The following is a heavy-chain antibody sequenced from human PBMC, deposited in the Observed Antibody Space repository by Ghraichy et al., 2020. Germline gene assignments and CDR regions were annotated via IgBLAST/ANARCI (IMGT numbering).Heavy chain of an antibody. V-gene: IGHV3-23*01. CDR2: STNSGDST. CDR1: GFPFSTTV. Sequence: GSLRLSCTASGFPFSTTVMSWARQAPGKGLEWVSTSTNSGDSTFYADSVKGRFTISRYNSKNTLFLQMSSLRAEDTAVYYCMRGGWGANWVQGTLVTVSS. J-gene: IGHJ4*02. CDR3: MRGGWGAN. D-gene: IGHD3-16*01.